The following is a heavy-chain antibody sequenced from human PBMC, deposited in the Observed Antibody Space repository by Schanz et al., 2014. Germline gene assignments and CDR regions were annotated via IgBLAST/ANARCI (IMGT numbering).Heavy chain of an antibody. CDR2: VYYTGST. CDR1: GGFINAFY. Sequence: QALLQESGPGLVKPSGTLSLTCSVSGGFINAFYWSWIRQPPGKGLEWLGYVYYTGSTKYKSSRRSRLTMSVDTSKHQFSLRLTAVTAADTAVYYCAGYDFGGNSSGDWGQGVLVIVSS. J-gene: IGHJ4*02. V-gene: IGHV4-59*03. D-gene: IGHD2-21*02. CDR3: AGYDFGGNSSGD.